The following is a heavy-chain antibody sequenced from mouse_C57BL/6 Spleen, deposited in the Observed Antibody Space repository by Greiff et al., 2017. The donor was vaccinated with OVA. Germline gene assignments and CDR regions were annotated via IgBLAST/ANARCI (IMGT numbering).Heavy chain of an antibody. V-gene: IGHV10-1*01. CDR2: IRSKSNNYAT. Sequence: EVQLVESGGGLVQPKGSLKLSCAASGFSFNTYAMNWVRQAPGKGLEWVARIRSKSNNYATYYADSVKDRFTISRDDSESMLYLQMNNLKTEDTAMYYCVRQSNYPYAMDYWGQGTSVTVSS. CDR3: VRQSNYPYAMDY. CDR1: GFSFNTYA. D-gene: IGHD2-5*01. J-gene: IGHJ4*01.